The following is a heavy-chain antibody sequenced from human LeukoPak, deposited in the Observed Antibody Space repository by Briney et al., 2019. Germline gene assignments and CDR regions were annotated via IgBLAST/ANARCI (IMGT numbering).Heavy chain of an antibody. CDR3: AKDFYYDSSGPRYSDY. CDR1: GFTFSSYA. CDR2: MRFDGSNK. Sequence: GGSLRLSCAASGFTFSSYAMHWVRQAPGKGLECVAFMRFDGSNKYYADSVKGRFTVSRDNSQNTLYLQMSSLRAEDTALYYCAKDFYYDSSGPRYSDYWGQGTLVTVSS. D-gene: IGHD3-22*01. V-gene: IGHV3-30*02. J-gene: IGHJ4*02.